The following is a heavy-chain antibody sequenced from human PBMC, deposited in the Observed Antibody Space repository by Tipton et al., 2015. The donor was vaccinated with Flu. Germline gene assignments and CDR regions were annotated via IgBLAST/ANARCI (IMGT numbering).Heavy chain of an antibody. D-gene: IGHD3-22*01. V-gene: IGHV3-53*01. Sequence: AASGFTVSSNYMSRVRQAPGKGLEWVSVIYSGGSTYYADSVKGRFTISRDNSKNTLYLQMNSLRAEDTAVYYCARGGGSGYCYDSSGYYGAFDTWGQGTMVTVSS. CDR2: IYSGGST. CDR3: ARGGGSGYCYDSSGYYGAFDT. J-gene: IGHJ3*02. CDR1: GFTVSSNY.